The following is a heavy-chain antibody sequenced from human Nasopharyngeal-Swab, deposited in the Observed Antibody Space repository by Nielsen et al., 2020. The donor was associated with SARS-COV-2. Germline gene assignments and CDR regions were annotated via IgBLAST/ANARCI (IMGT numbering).Heavy chain of an antibody. CDR3: ARERGRGGIWNYYYYYMDV. V-gene: IGHV4-39*07. J-gene: IGHJ6*03. Sequence: SETLSLTCTVSGGSISSSSYYWGWSRQPPGKGREWIGSIYYSGSTYYNPSLKSRVAISVDTSKNQFSLKLSSVTAADTAVYYCARERGRGGIWNYYYYYMDVWGKGTTVTVSS. CDR2: IYYSGST. CDR1: GGSISSSSYY. D-gene: IGHD3-10*01.